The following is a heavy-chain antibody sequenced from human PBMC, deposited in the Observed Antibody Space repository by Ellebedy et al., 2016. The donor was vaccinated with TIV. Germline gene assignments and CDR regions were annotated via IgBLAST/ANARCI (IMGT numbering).Heavy chain of an antibody. J-gene: IGHJ5*02. Sequence: MPGGSLRLSCTVSGIPIGRSSYFWGWIRQPPGKGLEWIGSIDYSGAASYNPSLKSRVTISGDTSKNQFSLRLSSVTAADTTVYYCARGDYSKYATSYNWFDPWGQGSLVTVSS. CDR3: ARGDYSKYATSYNWFDP. V-gene: IGHV4-39*01. CDR2: IDYSGAA. D-gene: IGHD4-11*01. CDR1: GIPIGRSSYF.